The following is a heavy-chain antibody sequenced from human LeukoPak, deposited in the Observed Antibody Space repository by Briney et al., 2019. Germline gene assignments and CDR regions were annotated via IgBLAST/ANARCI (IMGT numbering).Heavy chain of an antibody. CDR1: GYTFTKYD. Sequence: ASVKVSCKASGYTFTKYDMNWVRQAPGQGLEWMGWINTNTRKPTYAQGFTGRFVFSLGTSVSTAYLQINSLKAEDTAVYYCARNNADGEGRFGDWGQGTLVTVSS. CDR2: INTNTRKP. J-gene: IGHJ4*02. V-gene: IGHV7-4-1*02. CDR3: ARNNADGEGRFGD. D-gene: IGHD3-10*01.